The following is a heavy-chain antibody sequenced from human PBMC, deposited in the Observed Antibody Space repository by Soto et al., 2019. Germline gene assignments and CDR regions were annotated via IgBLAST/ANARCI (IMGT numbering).Heavy chain of an antibody. V-gene: IGHV4-31*03. J-gene: IGHJ6*02. CDR3: ARRGGSSSGYYYYAMDV. Sequence: SETLSLTCSVSSDSMNSGGYYWSWIRQHPGKGLEWIGYIYSNGDTYYNPSLKSRVTISVDTSKNQFSLNLTSVTAADTAVYYCARRGGSSSGYYYYAMDVWGQGTTVTSP. D-gene: IGHD6-6*01. CDR1: SDSMNSGGYY. CDR2: IYSNGDT.